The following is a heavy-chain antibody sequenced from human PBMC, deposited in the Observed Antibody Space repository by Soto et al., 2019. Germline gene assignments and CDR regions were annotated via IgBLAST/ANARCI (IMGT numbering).Heavy chain of an antibody. CDR3: ARVDSSGCSEY. CDR1: GYSFTSYW. V-gene: IGHV5-51*01. Sequence: GGSLKTSCNGSGYSFTSYWIGWVRQMPGKGLECMGFIYPGDSDTTYSPSFQGHVTISADKYSSTAYLQWSSLKASDTAMYYCARVDSSGCSEYWGQGTLVTVSS. J-gene: IGHJ4*02. CDR2: IYPGDSDT. D-gene: IGHD6-25*01.